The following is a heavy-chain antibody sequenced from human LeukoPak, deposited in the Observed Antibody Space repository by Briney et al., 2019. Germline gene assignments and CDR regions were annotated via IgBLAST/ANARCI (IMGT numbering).Heavy chain of an antibody. CDR3: ARNLRPDFDY. J-gene: IGHJ4*02. Sequence: SHTLSLTCVLSGDSFSSSSSAWRWIRQAPSRGLEWLGRAYYRSRWIYDYAESVKGRITINPDTSKYEFSLQLNSVTPEDTAIYYCARNLRPDFDYWGQGTLVTVSS. CDR2: AYYRSRWIY. CDR1: GDSFSSSSSA. V-gene: IGHV6-1*01.